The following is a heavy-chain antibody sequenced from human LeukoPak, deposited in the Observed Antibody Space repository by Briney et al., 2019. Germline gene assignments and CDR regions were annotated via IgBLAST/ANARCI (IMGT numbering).Heavy chain of an antibody. CDR1: GFTFSSYS. Sequence: GGSLRLSRAASGFTFSSYSMNWVRQAPGKGLEWVSSISSSSSYIYYADSVKGRFTISRDNAKNSLYLQMNSLRAEDTAVYYCARGIGYCSSTSCYAGGAFDIWGQGTMVTVSS. CDR3: ARGIGYCSSTSCYAGGAFDI. J-gene: IGHJ3*02. V-gene: IGHV3-21*01. CDR2: ISSSSSYI. D-gene: IGHD2-2*01.